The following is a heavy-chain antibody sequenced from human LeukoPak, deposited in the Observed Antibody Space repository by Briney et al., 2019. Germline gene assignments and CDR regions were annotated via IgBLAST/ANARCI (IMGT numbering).Heavy chain of an antibody. Sequence: GGSLRLSCVGTGFTFSDYTMSWLRQSPVKGLEWVAAISGSGFKTYDADSMKGRFTISRDNSKSTLYLEINNLRAEDTAAYFCARGQRPDLVRFAADWGQGTLVTVSS. V-gene: IGHV3-23*01. CDR1: GFTFSDYT. CDR3: ARGQRPDLVRFAAD. D-gene: IGHD3-10*01. CDR2: ISGSGFKT. J-gene: IGHJ4*02.